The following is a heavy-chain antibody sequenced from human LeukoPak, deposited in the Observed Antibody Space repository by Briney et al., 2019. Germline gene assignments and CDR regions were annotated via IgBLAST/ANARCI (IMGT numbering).Heavy chain of an antibody. CDR1: GYTFTCYY. Sequence: ASVKVSCKASGYTFTCYYMHWVRQAPGQGFEWMGWINPNSGGTNYAQKFQGRVTMTRDTSISTAYMELSRLRSDDTAVYYCAREFSVVGARLYYWGQGTLVTVSP. J-gene: IGHJ4*02. CDR3: AREFSVVGARLYY. V-gene: IGHV1-2*02. D-gene: IGHD1-26*01. CDR2: INPNSGGT.